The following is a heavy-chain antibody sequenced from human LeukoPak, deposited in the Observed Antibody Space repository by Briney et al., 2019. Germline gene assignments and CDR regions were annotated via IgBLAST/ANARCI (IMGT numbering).Heavy chain of an antibody. CDR1: GFTFSSYW. J-gene: IGHJ4*02. CDR3: ARDLMGIAYRGAFYY. D-gene: IGHD6-13*01. Sequence: GGSLRLSCAASGFTFSSYWMSWVRQAPGKGLELVANRKKDGSEKYYVDSVKGRFTISRDNAKNSLYLQMNSLRAEDTAVYYCARDLMGIAYRGAFYYWGQGTLVTVSS. V-gene: IGHV3-7*03. CDR2: RKKDGSEK.